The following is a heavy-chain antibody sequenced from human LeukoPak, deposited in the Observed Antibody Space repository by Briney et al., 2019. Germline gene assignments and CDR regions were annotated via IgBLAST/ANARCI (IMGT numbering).Heavy chain of an antibody. CDR1: GGTFSNYA. V-gene: IGHV1-69*05. CDR2: IIPMFGTA. D-gene: IGHD6-25*01. CDR3: VRRQALRGRHKAFDP. J-gene: IGHJ5*02. Sequence: SVRVSCKASGGTFSNYAISWVRQAPGQGLKWLGGIIPMFGTAKYAQKFQGRVTITTDESTTTAYMELISLRSEDTAVYYCVRRQALRGRHKAFDPWGQGTLVTVTS.